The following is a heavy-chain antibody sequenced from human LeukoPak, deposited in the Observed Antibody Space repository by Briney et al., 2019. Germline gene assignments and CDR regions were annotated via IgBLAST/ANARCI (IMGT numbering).Heavy chain of an antibody. Sequence: SETLSLTCAVYGGSFSGYYWSWIRQPPGKGLEWIGEINHSGSTNYNPSLKSRVTMSVDTSKNQFSLKLSSVAAADTAVYYCARDEYMTENMAPLSHPEYIAAAGTHAFDIWGQGTMVTVSS. D-gene: IGHD6-13*01. J-gene: IGHJ3*02. CDR3: ARDEYMTENMAPLSHPEYIAAAGTHAFDI. V-gene: IGHV4-34*01. CDR2: INHSGST. CDR1: GGSFSGYY.